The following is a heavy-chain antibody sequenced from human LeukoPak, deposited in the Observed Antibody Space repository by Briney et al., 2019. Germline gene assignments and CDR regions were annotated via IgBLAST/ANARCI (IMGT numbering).Heavy chain of an antibody. CDR1: GFTFSSYA. CDR3: AKDHRGFDDFWTGYDY. Sequence: GGSLRLSCAASGFTFSSYAMSWVRQAPGKGLEWVSGISGSGGSTYYADSVKGRFTISRDNSKNTLYVQMNSLRVEDTAVYYCAKDHRGFDDFWTGYDYWGQGSLVTVSS. V-gene: IGHV3-23*01. CDR2: ISGSGGST. D-gene: IGHD3/OR15-3a*01. J-gene: IGHJ4*02.